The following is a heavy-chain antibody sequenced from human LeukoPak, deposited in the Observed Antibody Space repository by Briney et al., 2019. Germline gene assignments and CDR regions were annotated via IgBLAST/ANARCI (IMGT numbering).Heavy chain of an antibody. CDR1: GGSISSYY. V-gene: IGHV4-59*01. Sequence: PSETLSLTCTVSGGSISSYYWSWIRQPPGKGLEWIGYIYYSGSTNYNPSLKSRVTISVDTSKNQFSLKMSSVTAADTAVYYCARGNPNAFDIWGQGTMVTVSS. CDR3: ARGNPNAFDI. CDR2: IYYSGST. J-gene: IGHJ3*02.